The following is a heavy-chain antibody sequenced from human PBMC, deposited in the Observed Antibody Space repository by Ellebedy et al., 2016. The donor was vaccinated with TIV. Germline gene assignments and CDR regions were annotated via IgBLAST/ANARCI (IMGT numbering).Heavy chain of an antibody. CDR3: ARVGGDLAGFRSYDY. V-gene: IGHV4-34*01. J-gene: IGHJ4*02. D-gene: IGHD3-9*01. CDR1: GGSFSGYY. CDR2: IYYSGST. Sequence: SETLSLTCAVYGGSFSGYYWSWICQPPGKGLEWIGSIYYSGSTYYNPSLKSRVTISVDTSKNQFSLKLSSVTAADTAVYYCARVGGDLAGFRSYDYWGQGTLVTVSS.